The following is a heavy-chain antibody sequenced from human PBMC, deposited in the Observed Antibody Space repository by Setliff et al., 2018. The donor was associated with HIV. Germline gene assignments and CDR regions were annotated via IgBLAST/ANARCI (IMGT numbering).Heavy chain of an antibody. CDR2: LSSNGNS. D-gene: IGHD2-15*01. CDR3: AAQDLAEVRWYYMDY. CDR1: GGSISRSTYY. J-gene: IGHJ4*02. Sequence: SETLSLTCATFGGSISRSTYYWGWIRQPPGKGLEWIGALSSNGNSYYNPSYKSRVTISIDSSKNLFSLRLNSLTAADTAVYYCAAQDLAEVRWYYMDYWGQGAQVTVSS. V-gene: IGHV4-39*07.